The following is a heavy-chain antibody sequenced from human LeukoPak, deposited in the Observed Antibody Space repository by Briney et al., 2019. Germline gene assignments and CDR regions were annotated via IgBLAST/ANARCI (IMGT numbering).Heavy chain of an antibody. CDR1: GYTFTGYY. CDR3: ARVRSQLYYYDSSGTDY. Sequence: GASVKVSCKASGYTFTGYYMHWVRQAPGQGLEWMGWINPNSGGTNYAQKLQGRVTMTTDTSTSTAYMELRSLRSDDTAVYYCARVRSQLYYYDSSGTDYWGQGTLVTVSS. V-gene: IGHV1-2*02. J-gene: IGHJ4*02. D-gene: IGHD3-22*01. CDR2: INPNSGGT.